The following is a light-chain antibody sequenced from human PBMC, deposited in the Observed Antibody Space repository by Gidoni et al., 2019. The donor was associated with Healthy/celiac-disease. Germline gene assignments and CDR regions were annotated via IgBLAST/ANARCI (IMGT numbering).Light chain of an antibody. V-gene: IGLV2-14*03. CDR2: DVS. CDR3: SSYTSSSTLPSYV. CDR1: SSDVGGYNY. Sequence: QSALTQPASVSGSPGQSITISCTGTSSDVGGYNYVSWYQQHPGKAPKLMIYDVSNRPSGVSNRFSGSKSGNTASLTISGLQAEDDADYYCSSYTSSSTLPSYVFGTGTKVTVL. J-gene: IGLJ1*01.